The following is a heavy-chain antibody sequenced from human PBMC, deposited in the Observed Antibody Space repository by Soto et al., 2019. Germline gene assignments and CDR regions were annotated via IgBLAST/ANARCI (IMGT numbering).Heavy chain of an antibody. CDR2: ISYDGSSK. CDR3: VEGIGNYWAVDY. V-gene: IGHV3-30*03. J-gene: IGHJ4*02. CDR1: GFTFSNYG. Sequence: QVQLVESGGGVVQPGRSLRLSCAASGFTFSNYGMYWVRQAPGKGLEWVAFISYDGSSKFYADPMKGRHTISRDNSKNTLYLQMNSLRAEDTAVYYCVEGIGNYWAVDYWGQVALVAVSS. D-gene: IGHD1-26*01.